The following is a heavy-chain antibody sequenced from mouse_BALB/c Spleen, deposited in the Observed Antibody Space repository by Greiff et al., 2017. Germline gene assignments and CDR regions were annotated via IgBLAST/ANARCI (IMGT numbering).Heavy chain of an antibody. J-gene: IGHJ4*01. V-gene: IGHV1S81*02. CDR2: INPSNGRT. D-gene: IGHD2-3*01. Sequence: VKLQQPGAELVKPGASVKLSCKASGYTFTSYWMHWVKQRPGQGLEWIGEINPSNGRTNYNEKFKSKATLTVDKSSSTAYMQLSSLTSEDSAVYYCADGYSYAMDYWGQGTSVTVSS. CDR3: ADGYSYAMDY. CDR1: GYTFTSYW.